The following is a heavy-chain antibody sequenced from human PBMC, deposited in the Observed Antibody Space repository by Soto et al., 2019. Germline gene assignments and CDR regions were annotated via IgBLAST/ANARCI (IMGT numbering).Heavy chain of an antibody. V-gene: IGHV3-15*07. J-gene: IGHJ6*02. CDR3: TTDWYNYKSAAVDQKIQYYYYYGMDV. CDR2: IKSKTDGGTT. D-gene: IGHD1-20*01. Sequence: GGSLRLSCAASGFTFSNAWMNWVRQAPGKGLEWVGRIKSKTDGGTTDYAAPVKGRFTISRDDSKNTLYLQMNSLKTEDTAVYYCTTDWYNYKSAAVDQKIQYYYYYGMDVWGQGTTVTVSS. CDR1: GFTFSNAW.